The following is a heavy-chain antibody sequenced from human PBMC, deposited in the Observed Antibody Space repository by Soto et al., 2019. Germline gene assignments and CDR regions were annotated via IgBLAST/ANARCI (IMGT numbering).Heavy chain of an antibody. CDR3: AREPRYCRGGSCSITGDAYDI. J-gene: IGHJ3*02. CDR1: GFIVSDTY. V-gene: IGHV3-66*01. CDR2: ISNRGDT. D-gene: IGHD2-15*01. Sequence: EVQLVESGGGLVQPGGSLRLSCTASGFIVSDTYVNWVRQAPGNGLEWVSVISNRGDTHYADSVRGRFSLSRDISDNTLHLQMNPLSVEDTAVYYCAREPRYCRGGSCSITGDAYDIWGQGTMVTVSS.